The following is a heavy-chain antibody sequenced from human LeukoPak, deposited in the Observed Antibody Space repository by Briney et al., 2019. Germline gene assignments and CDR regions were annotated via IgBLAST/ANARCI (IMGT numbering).Heavy chain of an antibody. J-gene: IGHJ5*02. Sequence: GESLKISCKGSGYSFTSYWIGWVRQMPGKGLEWMGIIYPGDSDTRYSPSFQGQVTISADKSISTAYLQWSSLKASDTAMYYCARTRQWGIAAAGKGTEFDPWGQGTLVTVSS. CDR2: IYPGDSDT. CDR3: ARTRQWGIAAAGKGTEFDP. CDR1: GYSFTSYW. V-gene: IGHV5-51*01. D-gene: IGHD6-13*01.